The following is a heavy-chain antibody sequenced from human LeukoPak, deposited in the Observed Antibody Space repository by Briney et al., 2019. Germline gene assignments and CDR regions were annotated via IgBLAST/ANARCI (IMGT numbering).Heavy chain of an antibody. CDR2: YYYSGST. D-gene: IGHD3-22*01. CDR3: ARLTDSSGWVLYY. CDR1: GGSISSGDYY. J-gene: IGHJ4*02. Sequence: PSGTLSLTCIVSGGSISSGDYYWSWIRQLPGKGLEWIGYYYYSGSTSYNPSLKTRVTISVDTSKNQFSLKLSSVTAADSAVYFCARLTDSSGWVLYYWGQGTLVTVS. V-gene: IGHV4-30-4*01.